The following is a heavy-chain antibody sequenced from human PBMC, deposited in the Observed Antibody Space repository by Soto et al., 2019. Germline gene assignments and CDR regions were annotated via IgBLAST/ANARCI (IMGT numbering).Heavy chain of an antibody. Sequence: PGGSLRLSCAASGFTFSSYGMHWVRQAPGKGLEWVAVIWYDGSNKYYADSVKGRFTISRDNSKNTLYLQMNSLRAEDTAVYYCARDEVGYYYDSSGYPFGAFDIWGQGTMVTVS. J-gene: IGHJ3*02. V-gene: IGHV3-33*01. CDR1: GFTFSSYG. D-gene: IGHD3-22*01. CDR2: IWYDGSNK. CDR3: ARDEVGYYYDSSGYPFGAFDI.